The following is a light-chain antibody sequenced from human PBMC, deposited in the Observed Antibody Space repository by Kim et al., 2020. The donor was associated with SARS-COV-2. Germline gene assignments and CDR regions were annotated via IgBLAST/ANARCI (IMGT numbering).Light chain of an antibody. J-gene: IGLJ1*01. CDR2: DNN. V-gene: IGLV1-51*01. Sequence: QKVTMSCSGSSSNIGNNYVSWYQQLPGTAPKLLIYDNNKRPSGIPDRFSGSKSGTSATLGITGLQTGDEADYYCGTWDSSLSAGRVFGTGTKVTVL. CDR1: SSNIGNNY. CDR3: GTWDSSLSAGRV.